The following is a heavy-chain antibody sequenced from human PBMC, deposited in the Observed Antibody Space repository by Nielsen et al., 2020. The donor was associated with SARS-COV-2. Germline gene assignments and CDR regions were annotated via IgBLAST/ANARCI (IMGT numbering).Heavy chain of an antibody. CDR2: IDHSGTT. CDR1: GGSISSGSHY. V-gene: IGHV4-39*07. J-gene: IGHJ4*02. Sequence: GSLRLSCIVSGGSISSGSHYWTWIRQTPGKGLEWIGEIDHSGTTNYNPSLKSRVTMSVDTSTNQFSLKLSSVTAADTAVYYCACRHGYCTGGSCLLDYWGQGNLVTVSS. D-gene: IGHD2-15*01. CDR3: ACRHGYCTGGSCLLDY.